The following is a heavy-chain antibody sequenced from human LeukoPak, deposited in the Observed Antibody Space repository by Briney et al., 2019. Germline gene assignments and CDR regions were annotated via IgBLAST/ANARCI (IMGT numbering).Heavy chain of an antibody. CDR2: FNHNGST. Sequence: PSETLSLTCAVYGGSFSGYYWSWIRQPPGEGLEWIGEFNHNGSTNYNPSLKSRVTISVDTSKNQFSLKLRSVTAADTAVYHCARAYGSRQHWGQGTLVTVSS. CDR1: GGSFSGYY. D-gene: IGHD6-13*01. V-gene: IGHV4-34*01. J-gene: IGHJ1*01. CDR3: ARAYGSRQH.